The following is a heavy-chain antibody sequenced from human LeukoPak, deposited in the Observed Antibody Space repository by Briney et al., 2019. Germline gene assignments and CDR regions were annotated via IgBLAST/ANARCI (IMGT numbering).Heavy chain of an antibody. CDR1: GGTFSSYA. CDR3: ARGGPLAAFDI. V-gene: IGHV1-69*05. Sequence: SVKVSCKASGGTFSSYAISWVRQALGQGLEWMGRIIPIFGTANYAQKFQGRVTITTDESTSTAYMELSSLRSEDTAVYYCARGGPLAAFDIWGQGTMVTVSS. CDR2: IIPIFGTA. J-gene: IGHJ3*02. D-gene: IGHD3-10*01.